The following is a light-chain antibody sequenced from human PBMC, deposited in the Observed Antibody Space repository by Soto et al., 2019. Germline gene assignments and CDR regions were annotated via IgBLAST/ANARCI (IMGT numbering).Light chain of an antibody. Sequence: EIVMTQSPATLSVSPGERATLDCRASQSVSSNLAWYQQKPGQAPRLLIYGASNRATGIPARFSGSGSGTEFTLTISSLQSEDFASYYYQQYNNWPLTFGGGTKVEIK. V-gene: IGKV3-15*01. J-gene: IGKJ4*01. CDR3: QQYNNWPLT. CDR1: QSVSSN. CDR2: GAS.